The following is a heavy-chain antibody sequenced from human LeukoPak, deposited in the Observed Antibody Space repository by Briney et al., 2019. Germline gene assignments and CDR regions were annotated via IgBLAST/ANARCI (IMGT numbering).Heavy chain of an antibody. CDR3: ARHRWRDYYYYYYMAV. D-gene: IGHD3-3*01. Sequence: SETLSLTCTVSGGSISSSSYYWGWIRQPPGKGLEWIGSIYYSGSTYYNPSLKSRVTISVDTSKNQFSMKMSSVTAADTAVYYCARHRWRDYYYYYYMAVWGKGNTVTVSS. J-gene: IGHJ6*03. CDR2: IYYSGST. V-gene: IGHV4-39*01. CDR1: GGSISSSSYY.